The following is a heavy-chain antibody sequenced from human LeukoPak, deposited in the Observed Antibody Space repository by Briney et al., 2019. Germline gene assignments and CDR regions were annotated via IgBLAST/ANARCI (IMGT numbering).Heavy chain of an antibody. CDR2: IYYSGST. Sequence: PSETLSLTCTVSGGSISSYYWSWIRQPPGKGLEWIGYIYYSGSTYYNPSLKSRVTISVDTSKNQFSLKLSSVTAADTAVYYCARDYGDGPYYYYGMDVWGQGTTVTVSS. J-gene: IGHJ6*02. V-gene: IGHV4-59*06. CDR3: ARDYGDGPYYYYGMDV. D-gene: IGHD4-17*01. CDR1: GGSISSYY.